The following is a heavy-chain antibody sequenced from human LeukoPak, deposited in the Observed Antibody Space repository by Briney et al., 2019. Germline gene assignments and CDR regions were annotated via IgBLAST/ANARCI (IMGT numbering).Heavy chain of an antibody. D-gene: IGHD5-18*01. CDR1: GFTFSNYW. V-gene: IGHV3-74*01. CDR2: INSDGSST. Sequence: PGGSLRLSCAASGFTFSNYWMHWVRHAPGKGLVWVSRINSDGSSTTYADSVKGRFTISRDNGQNTLYLQMNSLRAEDTAVYYYAREGRGYSYACEYWGQGTLVTVSS. CDR3: AREGRGYSYACEY. J-gene: IGHJ4*02.